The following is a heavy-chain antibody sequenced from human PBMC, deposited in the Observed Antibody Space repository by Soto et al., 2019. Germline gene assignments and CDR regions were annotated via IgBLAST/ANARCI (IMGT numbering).Heavy chain of an antibody. V-gene: IGHV3-7*01. Sequence: GGSLRLSCAGSGFTFSTYWMTWVRQAPGKGLEWVANIKEDGSERYYVDSVKGRFTISRDNAKNSLYLQMNSLRAEDTAVYYCVGANGFDYWGQGTLVTVSS. CDR3: VGANGFDY. CDR2: IKEDGSER. CDR1: GFTFSTYW. J-gene: IGHJ4*02.